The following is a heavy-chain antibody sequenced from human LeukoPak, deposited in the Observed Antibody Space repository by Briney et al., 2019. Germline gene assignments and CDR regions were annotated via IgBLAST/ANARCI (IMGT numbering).Heavy chain of an antibody. V-gene: IGHV4-59*01. J-gene: IGHJ1*01. D-gene: IGHD2-2*01. Sequence: SETLSLTCTVSGGSISSYYWSWIRQPPGKGLEWIGYIYYSGSTNYNPSLKSRVTVSVDTSKNQFSLKLSSVTAADTAVYYCARGGTRHYFQHWGQGTLVTVSS. CDR2: IYYSGST. CDR1: GGSISSYY. CDR3: ARGGTRHYFQH.